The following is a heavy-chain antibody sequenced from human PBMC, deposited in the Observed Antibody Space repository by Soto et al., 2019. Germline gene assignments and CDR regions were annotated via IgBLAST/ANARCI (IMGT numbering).Heavy chain of an antibody. D-gene: IGHD6-19*01. J-gene: IGHJ6*02. Sequence: GASVKVSCKASGYTFTSYAMHWVRQAPGQRLEWMGWINAGNGNTKYSQKFQGRVTITRDTSASTAYMELSSLRTEDTAVYYCARDGSGFLYYYYGMDVWGQGTTVTVSS. CDR1: GYTFTSYA. CDR2: INAGNGNT. V-gene: IGHV1-3*01. CDR3: ARDGSGFLYYYYGMDV.